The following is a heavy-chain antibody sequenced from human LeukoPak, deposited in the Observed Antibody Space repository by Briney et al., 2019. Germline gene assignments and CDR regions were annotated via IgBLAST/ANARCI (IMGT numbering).Heavy chain of an antibody. J-gene: IGHJ4*02. CDR2: INPSGGST. CDR1: GYTFTSYY. Sequence: ASVKVSCKASGYTFTSYYMHWVRQAPGQGLERMGIINPSGGSTSYAQKFQGRVTMTRDTSTSTVYMELSSLRSEDTAVYYCAREGITIFGVVITEYYFDYWGQGTLVTVSS. D-gene: IGHD3-3*01. V-gene: IGHV1-46*01. CDR3: AREGITIFGVVITEYYFDY.